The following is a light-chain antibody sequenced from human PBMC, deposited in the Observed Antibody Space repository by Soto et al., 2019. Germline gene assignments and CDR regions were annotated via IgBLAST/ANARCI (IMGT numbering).Light chain of an antibody. CDR3: SSATSSSTPVV. J-gene: IGLJ2*01. CDR1: SSDVGSYNL. Sequence: QSALTQPASVSGSPGQSITISCTGTSSDVGSYNLVSWYLQYPGKAPKLMIYDVTNRPSGVSNRFSGSKSGNTASLTISGLQAEDEGDYYCSSATSSSTPVVFGGGTQLTVL. V-gene: IGLV2-14*01. CDR2: DVT.